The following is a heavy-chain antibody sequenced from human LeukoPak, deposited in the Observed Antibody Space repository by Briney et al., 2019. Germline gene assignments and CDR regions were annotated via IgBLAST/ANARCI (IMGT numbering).Heavy chain of an antibody. D-gene: IGHD3-10*01. Sequence: GGSLRLSCAAYGFTVSTNYMSWVRQAPGKGLEWVGRIKSKTDGGTTDYAAPVKGRFTISRDDSKNTLYLQMNSLKTEDTAVYYCTTGITMVRGVIIRDYWGQGTLVTVSS. CDR2: IKSKTDGGTT. J-gene: IGHJ4*02. V-gene: IGHV3-15*01. CDR3: TTGITMVRGVIIRDY. CDR1: GFTVSTNY.